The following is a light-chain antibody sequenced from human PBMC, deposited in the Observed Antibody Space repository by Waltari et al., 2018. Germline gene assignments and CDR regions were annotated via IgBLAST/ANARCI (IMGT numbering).Light chain of an antibody. CDR3: QQYKSPPWT. CDR1: QSISSW. CDR2: KAS. V-gene: IGKV1-5*03. J-gene: IGKJ1*01. Sequence: DIQMTQSPSTLSASVGDRVTITCRASQSISSWLAWYQQKPGQAPNLLFFKASSLEKGVPSRFSGSGSGTEFTLTINSLQPDDFATYYCQQYKSPPWTFGQGTKVDI.